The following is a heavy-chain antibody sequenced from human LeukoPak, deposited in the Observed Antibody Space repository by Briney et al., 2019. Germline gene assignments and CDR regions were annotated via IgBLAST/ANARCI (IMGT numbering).Heavy chain of an antibody. Sequence: PGGSLRLSCTASGFSFNSYAMNWVRQAPGKGLEWVASIIGPGGDTYHAGSVRGRFTISRDNSKNTLYLQMSHLRVEDTALCYCAKAAAERCASIKCYPFDSWGQGTLVTVSS. J-gene: IGHJ4*02. CDR1: GFSFNSYA. V-gene: IGHV3-23*01. D-gene: IGHD1-1*01. CDR3: AKAAAERCASIKCYPFDS. CDR2: IIGPGGDT.